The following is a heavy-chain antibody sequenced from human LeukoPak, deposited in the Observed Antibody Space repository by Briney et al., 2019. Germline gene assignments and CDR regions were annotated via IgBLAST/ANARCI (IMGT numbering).Heavy chain of an antibody. CDR1: GGSISSYY. J-gene: IGHJ4*02. V-gene: IGHV4-59*06. D-gene: IGHD3-10*01. CDR3: AAGGVMVRGVIDY. CDR2: IYYSGST. Sequence: SETLSLTCTVSGGSISSYYWSWIRQPPGKGLEWIGYIYYSGSTYYNPSLKSRVTISVDTSKNQFSLKLSSVTAADTAVYYCAAGGVMVRGVIDYWGQGTLVTVSS.